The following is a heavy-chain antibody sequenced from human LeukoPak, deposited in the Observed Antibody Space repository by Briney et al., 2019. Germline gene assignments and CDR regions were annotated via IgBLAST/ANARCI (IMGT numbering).Heavy chain of an antibody. CDR3: ARLVAGLFDY. D-gene: IGHD2-8*02. Sequence: PSETLSLTCTVSGGSISNYYWSWIRQPAGKGLEWIGRIYAGGTASYNPSLKSRVTISVDTSKNQFSLKLSSVTAADTAVYYCARLVAGLFDYWGQGTLVTVSS. V-gene: IGHV4-4*07. J-gene: IGHJ4*02. CDR1: GGSISNYY. CDR2: IYAGGTA.